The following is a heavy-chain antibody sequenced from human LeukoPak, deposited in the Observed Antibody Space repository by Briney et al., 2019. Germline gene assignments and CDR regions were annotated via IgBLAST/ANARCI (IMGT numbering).Heavy chain of an antibody. J-gene: IGHJ4*02. CDR2: IWYDGSNK. Sequence: PGGSLRLSCAASGFTFSSYGMHWVRQAPGKGLEWVAVIWYDGSNKYYADSVEGRFTISRDNSKNTLYLQMNSLRAEDTAVYYCSRESLSGDYHDSSGYYSGLDYWGQGTLVTVSS. CDR1: GFTFSSYG. V-gene: IGHV3-33*01. D-gene: IGHD3-22*01. CDR3: SRESLSGDYHDSSGYYSGLDY.